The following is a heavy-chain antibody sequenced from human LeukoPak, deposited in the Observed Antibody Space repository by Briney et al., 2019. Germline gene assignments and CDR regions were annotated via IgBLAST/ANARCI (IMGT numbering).Heavy chain of an antibody. Sequence: PGRSLRLSCAASGFTFSSYAMHWVRQAPGKGLEWVAVISYDGSNKYYADSVKGRFTISRDNSKNTLYLQMNSLRAEDTAVYYCARDLDAAFDIWGQGTMVTVSS. J-gene: IGHJ3*02. D-gene: IGHD3-9*01. CDR1: GFTFSSYA. CDR2: ISYDGSNK. V-gene: IGHV3-30-3*01. CDR3: ARDLDAAFDI.